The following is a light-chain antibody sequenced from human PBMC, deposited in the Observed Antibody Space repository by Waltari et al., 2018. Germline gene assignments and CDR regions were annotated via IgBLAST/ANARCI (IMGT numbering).Light chain of an antibody. CDR2: EVN. CDR3: SSYAGSNNYVV. J-gene: IGLJ2*01. Sequence: QSALTQPPSASGSPGQSVTISCTGTSSDIGGYNYVSWYQQHPGKAPKLMIYEVNKRPSGVPDRFSGSKSGNTASLTVFGLQAEDEADYYCSSYAGSNNYVVFGGGTKLTVL. CDR1: SSDIGGYNY. V-gene: IGLV2-8*01.